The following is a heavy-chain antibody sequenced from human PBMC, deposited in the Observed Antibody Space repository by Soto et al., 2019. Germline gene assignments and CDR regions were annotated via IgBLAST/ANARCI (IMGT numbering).Heavy chain of an antibody. CDR3: GKKGGGASIDFWRANWFDP. V-gene: IGHV1-69*06. D-gene: IGHD3-3*01. Sequence: QVQLVQSGAVVKKPGSSVTVSCKASGGMFSDYTISWVRQAPGQGLEWMGGIIPIFGGPHYAQKFKGRVTITADNPTSEVTLELRDLKSEDTAFFSCGKKGGGASIDFWRANWFDPWGQGTLVTVSS. CDR1: GGMFSDYT. J-gene: IGHJ5*02. CDR2: IIPIFGGP.